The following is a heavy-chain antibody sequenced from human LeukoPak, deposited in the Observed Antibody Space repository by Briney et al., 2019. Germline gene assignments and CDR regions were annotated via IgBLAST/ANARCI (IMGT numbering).Heavy chain of an antibody. D-gene: IGHD2-8*01. J-gene: IGHJ4*02. Sequence: GGSLRLSCAGSGFSFSRYWMAWVRQAPGKGLEWVASINQDVSRIHYVDSVKGRFTISRDNAKSSLFLQMTSLRVEDTAVYYCARLKDDVTKFDYWGQGTLVTDSS. V-gene: IGHV3-7*01. CDR2: INQDVSRI. CDR3: ARLKDDVTKFDY. CDR1: GFSFSRYW.